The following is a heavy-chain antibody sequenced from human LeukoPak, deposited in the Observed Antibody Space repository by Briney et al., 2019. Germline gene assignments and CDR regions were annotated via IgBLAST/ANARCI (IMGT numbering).Heavy chain of an antibody. V-gene: IGHV1-2*04. CDR1: GYTFTGYY. D-gene: IGHD3-22*01. J-gene: IGHJ3*02. CDR3: ARGINYYDSSALGGNDAFDI. CDR2: INPNSGGT. Sequence: GASVKVSCKASGYTFTGYYMHWVRQAPGQGLEWMGWINPNSGGTNYAQKFQGWVTMTRDTSISTAYMELSRLRSDDTAVYYCARGINYYDSSALGGNDAFDIWGQGTMVTVSS.